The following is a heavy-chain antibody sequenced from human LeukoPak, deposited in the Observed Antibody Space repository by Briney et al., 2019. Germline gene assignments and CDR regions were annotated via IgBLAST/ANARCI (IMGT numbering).Heavy chain of an antibody. V-gene: IGHV1-18*01. CDR3: ARVRGYYDSSGPRDY. CDR2: ISAYNGNT. CDR1: GYTFTSYG. J-gene: IGHJ4*02. Sequence: EASVKVSCKASGYTFTSYGISWVRQAPGQGLEWMGWISAYNGNTNYAQKLQGRVTMTTDTSTSTAYMALRSLRSDDTAVYYCARVRGYYDSSGPRDYWGQGTLVTVSS. D-gene: IGHD3-22*01.